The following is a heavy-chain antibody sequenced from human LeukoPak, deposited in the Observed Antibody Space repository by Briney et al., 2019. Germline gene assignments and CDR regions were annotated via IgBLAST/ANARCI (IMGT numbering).Heavy chain of an antibody. Sequence: PGGSLRLSCAASGFTFSSYGMHWVRQAPGKGLEWVAFIRYDGSNKYYADSVKGRFTISRDNSKNTLYLQMNSLRAEDTAVYYCARDEPSHYYGSYYFDYWGQGTLVTVSS. CDR3: ARDEPSHYYGSYYFDY. CDR1: GFTFSSYG. V-gene: IGHV3-30*02. CDR2: IRYDGSNK. J-gene: IGHJ4*02. D-gene: IGHD3-10*01.